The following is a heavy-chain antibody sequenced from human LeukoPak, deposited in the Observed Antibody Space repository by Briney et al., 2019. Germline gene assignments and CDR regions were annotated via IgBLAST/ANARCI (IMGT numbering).Heavy chain of an antibody. J-gene: IGHJ4*02. CDR3: ARDRSVVRGVIITFDY. D-gene: IGHD3-10*01. CDR2: ISAYNANT. CDR1: GYTFTNYG. V-gene: IGHV1-18*01. Sequence: GASVKVSCKASGYTFTNYGISWVRQAPGQGLEWMGWISAYNANTNYAQKLQGRVTMTTDTSTSTAYMELRGLTSDDTAVYYCARDRSVVRGVIITFDYWGQGTLVTVSS.